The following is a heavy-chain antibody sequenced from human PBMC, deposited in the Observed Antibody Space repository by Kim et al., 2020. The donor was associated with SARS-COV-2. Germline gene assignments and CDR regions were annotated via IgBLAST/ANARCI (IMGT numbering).Heavy chain of an antibody. CDR2: IYYSGST. V-gene: IGHV4-59*13. D-gene: IGHD3-22*01. CDR3: ARDGGKTVIYYGMDV. Sequence: SETLSLTCTVSGGSISSYYWSWIRQPPGKGLEWIGYIYYSGSTNYNPSLKSRVTISVDTSKNQFSLKLSSVTAADTAVYYCARDGGKTVIYYGMDVWGQGTTVTVSS. CDR1: GGSISSYY. J-gene: IGHJ6*02.